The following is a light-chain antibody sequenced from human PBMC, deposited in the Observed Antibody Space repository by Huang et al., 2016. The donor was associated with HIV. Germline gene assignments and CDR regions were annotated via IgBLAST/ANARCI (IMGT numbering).Light chain of an antibody. CDR3: MQRLQFPYT. CDR2: TLS. Sequence: DIVMTQTPLFLSVTPGEPASISCNASQSLFHGDDGDIHLDWYVQKPGQSPHLLIYTLSLRASGVPDRFIGDGAGSDFTLKITRVEAEDAGVYYCMQRLQFPYTFGQGTK. J-gene: IGKJ2*01. CDR1: QSLFHGDDGDIH. V-gene: IGKV2-40*01.